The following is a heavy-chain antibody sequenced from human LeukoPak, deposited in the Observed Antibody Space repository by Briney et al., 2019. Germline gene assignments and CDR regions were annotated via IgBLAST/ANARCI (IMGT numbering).Heavy chain of an antibody. CDR2: INPNSGGT. CDR3: ARGVTGIYYYYYMDV. CDR1: GYTFTGYY. Sequence: ASVKVSCKASGYTFTGYYMHWVRQAPGQGLEWMGWINPNSGGTNYAQKFQGRVTMTRDTSISTAYMELSRLRSDDTAVYYCARGVTGIYYYYYMDVWGKGTTVTVSS. J-gene: IGHJ6*03. D-gene: IGHD3-10*01. V-gene: IGHV1-2*02.